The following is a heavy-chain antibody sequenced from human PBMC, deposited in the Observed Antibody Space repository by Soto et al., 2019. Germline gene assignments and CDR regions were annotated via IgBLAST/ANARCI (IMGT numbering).Heavy chain of an antibody. Sequence: QVQLVESGGGVVQPGGSLRLSCTTSGFTFNTYGMYWVRQAPGKGLEWVAIIWYDGSNKYYGDSVNARFTISRDNSKNPLYLQLNSLRAEDTALYYCARGDCTGAYCYSWPFNYGVDVWGQGTTVTVSS. CDR1: GFTFNTYG. D-gene: IGHD2-15*01. CDR3: ARGDCTGAYCYSWPFNYGVDV. V-gene: IGHV3-33*08. CDR2: IWYDGSNK. J-gene: IGHJ6*02.